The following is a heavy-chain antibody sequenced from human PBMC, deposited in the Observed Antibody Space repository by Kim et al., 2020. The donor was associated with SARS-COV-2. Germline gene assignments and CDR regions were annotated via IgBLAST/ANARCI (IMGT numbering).Heavy chain of an antibody. J-gene: IGHJ4*02. V-gene: IGHV3-30*01. D-gene: IGHD1-26*01. Sequence: YYADSVKGRFTISRDNSKNTLYLQMNSLRAEDTAVYYCARGERGATAFDYWGQGTLVTVSS. CDR3: ARGERGATAFDY.